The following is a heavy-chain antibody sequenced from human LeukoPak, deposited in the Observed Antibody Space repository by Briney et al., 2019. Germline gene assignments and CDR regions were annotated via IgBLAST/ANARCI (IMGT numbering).Heavy chain of an antibody. D-gene: IGHD3-3*01. J-gene: IGHJ4*02. CDR2: ISAYNGNT. V-gene: IGHV1-18*01. CDR1: GYTFTSYG. CDR3: ARGHTYYDFWSGLIEYYFDY. Sequence: ASVKVSCKASGYTFTSYGIIWVRQAPGQGLEWMGWISAYNGNTNYAQKLQGRVTMTTDTSTSTAYMELRSLRSDDTAVYYCARGHTYYDFWSGLIEYYFDYWGQGTLVTVSS.